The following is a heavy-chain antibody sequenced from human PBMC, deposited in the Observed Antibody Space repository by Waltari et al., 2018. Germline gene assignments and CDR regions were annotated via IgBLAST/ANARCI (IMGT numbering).Heavy chain of an antibody. CDR3: AGAPSGYHLPTIDY. Sequence: QVQLQESGPGLVKPSQTLSLTCTVPGGSISSGSYYWSWIRQPAGKGLEWIGYIYTSGSTDYNPPLKSRVTISVDTSKNQFSLKRSAVTAADTAVYYCAGAPSGYHLPTIDYWGQGTLVTVSS. CDR1: GGSISSGSYY. J-gene: IGHJ4*02. V-gene: IGHV4-61*09. D-gene: IGHD3-22*01. CDR2: IYTSGST.